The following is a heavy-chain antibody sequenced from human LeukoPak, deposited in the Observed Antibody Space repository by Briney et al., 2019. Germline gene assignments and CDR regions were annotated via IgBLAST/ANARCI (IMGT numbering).Heavy chain of an antibody. V-gene: IGHV3-30*18. CDR1: GFTFSSCG. D-gene: IGHD3-10*01. J-gene: IGHJ6*02. CDR2: ISYDGSNK. Sequence: GGSLRLSCAASGFTFSSCGMHWVRQAPGKGLEWVAVISYDGSNKYYADSVKGRFTISRDNSKNTLYLQMNSLRAGDTAVYYCAKCYYGSGSYYYYYYGMDVWGQGTTVTVSS. CDR3: AKCYYGSGSYYYYYYGMDV.